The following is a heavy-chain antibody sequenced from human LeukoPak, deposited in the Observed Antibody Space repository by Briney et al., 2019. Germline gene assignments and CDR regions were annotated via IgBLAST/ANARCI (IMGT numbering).Heavy chain of an antibody. CDR2: ISSSSYI. D-gene: IGHD1-26*01. Sequence: PGGSLRLSCAASGFTFSSYSMNWVRQAPGKGLEWVSSISSSSYIYYADSVKGRFTISRDNAKNSLYLQMNSLRAEDTAVYYCARTSYSGSYSLDYWGQGTLVTVSS. CDR3: ARTSYSGSYSLDY. V-gene: IGHV3-21*01. J-gene: IGHJ4*02. CDR1: GFTFSSYS.